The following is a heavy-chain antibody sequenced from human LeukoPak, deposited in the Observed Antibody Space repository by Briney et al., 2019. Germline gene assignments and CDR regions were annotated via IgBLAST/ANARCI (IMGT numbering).Heavy chain of an antibody. D-gene: IGHD2-2*02. V-gene: IGHV4-4*07. CDR3: ARGIVVVPAAIGGTFDP. J-gene: IGHJ5*02. CDR1: GGSISSYY. Sequence: SETLSLTCTVSGGSISSYYWSWIRQPAGKGLEWIGRIYTSGSTNYNPSLKSRVTISVDTSKNQFSLKLSSVTAADTAVYYCARGIVVVPAAIGGTFDPWGQGTLVTVSS. CDR2: IYTSGST.